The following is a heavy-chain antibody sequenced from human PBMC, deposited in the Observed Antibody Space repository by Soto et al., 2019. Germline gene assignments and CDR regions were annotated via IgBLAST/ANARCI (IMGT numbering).Heavy chain of an antibody. CDR3: ATTARPINWFDP. D-gene: IGHD6-6*01. CDR1: GGSISSYY. J-gene: IGHJ5*02. CDR2: IYYSGST. Sequence: SETLSLTCTVSGGSISSYYWSWIRQPPGKGLEWIGYIYYSGSTNYNPSLKSRVTISVDTSKNQFSLKLSSVTAADTAVYYCATTARPINWFDPWGKGTLVTVSS. V-gene: IGHV4-59*12.